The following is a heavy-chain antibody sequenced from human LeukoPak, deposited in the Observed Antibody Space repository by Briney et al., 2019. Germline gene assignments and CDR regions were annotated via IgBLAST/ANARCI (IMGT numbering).Heavy chain of an antibody. CDR3: ARDMGQWLARDYMDV. V-gene: IGHV3-30*01. J-gene: IGHJ6*03. CDR1: GFTFSSYA. D-gene: IGHD6-19*01. CDR2: ISYDGSNK. Sequence: FLRLSCAASGFTFSSYAMHWVRQAPGKGLEWVAVISYDGSNKYYADSVKGRFTISRDNSKNTLYLQMNSLRAEDTAVYYCARDMGQWLARDYMDVWGKGTTVTVSS.